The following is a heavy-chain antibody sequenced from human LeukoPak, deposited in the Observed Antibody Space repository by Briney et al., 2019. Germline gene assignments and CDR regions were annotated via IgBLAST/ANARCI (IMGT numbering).Heavy chain of an antibody. J-gene: IGHJ4*02. CDR3: ARAPGGFHGDYSPIAY. Sequence: GRSLRLSCAASGFTFSSYAMHWVRQAPGKGLQWLALTSDDGSAKYYADSVKGRFTISRDNSQNTLYLQMNSLRADEPAIYYCARAPGGFHGDYSPIAYWGQGTLVTVSS. CDR2: TSDDGSAK. CDR1: GFTFSSYA. D-gene: IGHD4-17*01. V-gene: IGHV3-30-3*01.